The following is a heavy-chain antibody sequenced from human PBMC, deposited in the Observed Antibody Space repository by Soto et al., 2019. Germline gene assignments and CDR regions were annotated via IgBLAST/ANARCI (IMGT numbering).Heavy chain of an antibody. CDR2: IWYDGSNK. Sequence: QVQLVESGGGVVQPGRSLRLSCAASGFTFSSYGMHWVRQAPGKGLEWVAVIWYDGSNKYYADSVKGRFTISRDNSKNTLGPQMNRLRAEDKAVYYGARDRIQLQYGMDVRGQGTTVTVSS. CDR3: ARDRIQLQYGMDV. D-gene: IGHD5-18*01. CDR1: GFTFSSYG. J-gene: IGHJ6*02. V-gene: IGHV3-33*01.